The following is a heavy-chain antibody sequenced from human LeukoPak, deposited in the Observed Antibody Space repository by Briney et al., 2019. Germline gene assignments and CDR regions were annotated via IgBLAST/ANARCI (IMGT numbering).Heavy chain of an antibody. Sequence: GESLKISCKGSGYSFTSYWIGWVRQMPGKGLERMGIIYPGDSDTRYSPSFQGQVTISADKSISTAYLQWSSLKASDTAMYYCARRDSSGYPYYYYYNMDVWGQGTTVTVSS. CDR1: GYSFTSYW. CDR3: ARRDSSGYPYYYYYNMDV. V-gene: IGHV5-51*01. CDR2: IYPGDSDT. J-gene: IGHJ6*02. D-gene: IGHD3-22*01.